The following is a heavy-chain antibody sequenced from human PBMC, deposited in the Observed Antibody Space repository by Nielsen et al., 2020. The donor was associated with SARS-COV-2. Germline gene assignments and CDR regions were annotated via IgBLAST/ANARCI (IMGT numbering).Heavy chain of an antibody. J-gene: IGHJ4*02. CDR3: ARDSSGTYRRVDY. Sequence: ASVKVSCKASGYTFTGHYMHWVRQAPGQGPEWMGLINPTNGGTTYAQKFLGRVTMTRDTSTSTVYMELSSLRSDDTAVYYCARDSSGTYRRVDYWGQGTLVTVSS. CDR2: INPTNGGT. CDR1: GYTFTGHY. V-gene: IGHV1-46*01. D-gene: IGHD3-22*01.